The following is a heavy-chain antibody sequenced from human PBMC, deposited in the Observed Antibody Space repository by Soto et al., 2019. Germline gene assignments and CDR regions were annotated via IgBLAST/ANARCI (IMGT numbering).Heavy chain of an antibody. CDR3: ARNYDSTPGAFDI. CDR2: ISGSGGST. V-gene: IGHV3-23*01. J-gene: IGHJ3*02. Sequence: GGSLRLSCAASGFTFSSYAMSWVRQAPGKGLEWVSAISGSGGSTYYADSVKGRFTISRDNSKNSLYLQINSLRAEDTAVYYCARNYDSTPGAFDIRGQGTIVTVSS. CDR1: GFTFSSYA. D-gene: IGHD3-22*01.